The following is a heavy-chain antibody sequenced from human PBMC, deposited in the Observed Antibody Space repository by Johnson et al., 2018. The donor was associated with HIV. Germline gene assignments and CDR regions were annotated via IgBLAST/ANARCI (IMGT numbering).Heavy chain of an antibody. V-gene: IGHV3-30*18. Sequence: QVQLVESGGGVVQSGRSLRLSCPASGFTFSNYAIHWVRQAPGKGLEWVAGITYDGTNKYYADSVKGRFTLSRDNSKNTLDLQINSLTIEDTAVFYCAKTRMGGILDAFDLWGQGTMVIVS. CDR1: GFTFSNYA. CDR2: ITYDGTNK. J-gene: IGHJ3*01. CDR3: AKTRMGGILDAFDL. D-gene: IGHD3-10*01.